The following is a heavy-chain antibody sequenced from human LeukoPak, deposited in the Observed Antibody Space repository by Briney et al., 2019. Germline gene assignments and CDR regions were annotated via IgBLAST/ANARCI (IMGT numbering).Heavy chain of an antibody. CDR1: GGSISSGSYY. CDR2: IYYSGST. CDR3: ARGHCTSGSCSRWFDP. J-gene: IGHJ5*02. Sequence: SETLSLTCTVSGGSISSGSYYWGWIRQPPGKGLEWIGSIYYSGSTYYNPSLKSRVTISVDTSKNQFSLKLSSVTAADTAVYYCARGHCTSGSCSRWFDPWGQGTLVTVSS. D-gene: IGHD2-15*01. V-gene: IGHV4-39*07.